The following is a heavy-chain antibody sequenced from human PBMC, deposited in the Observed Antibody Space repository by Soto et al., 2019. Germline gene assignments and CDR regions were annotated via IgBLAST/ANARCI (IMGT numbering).Heavy chain of an antibody. D-gene: IGHD3-10*01. CDR2: IYKSGST. CDR1: GGSISSYF. V-gene: IGHV4-4*09. CDR3: ASSTIGSWFGERFHFDY. Sequence: SETLSLTCTVSGGSISSYFWSWIRQPPGKGLEWIGEIYKSGSTDYNPSLKSRFTISADTSKNQFSLRLSSVTAADTAVYYCASSTIGSWFGERFHFDYWGQGTLVTVSS. J-gene: IGHJ4*02.